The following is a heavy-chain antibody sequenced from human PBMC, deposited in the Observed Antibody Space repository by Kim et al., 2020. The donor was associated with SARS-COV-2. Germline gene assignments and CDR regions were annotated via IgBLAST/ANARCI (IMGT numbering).Heavy chain of an antibody. J-gene: IGHJ5*02. Sequence: GGSLRLSCAASGFSVSTYWMHWVRQAPGKGLMWVSRIKSDGSDTAYADSVKGRFTISRDSAKKTLYLQMNSLRDEDTAVYYCTRDKLSSPPHGPFDPWGQGTLVTVSS. CDR3: TRDKLSSPPHGPFDP. D-gene: IGHD1-1*01. V-gene: IGHV3-74*01. CDR2: IKSDGSDT. CDR1: GFSVSTYW.